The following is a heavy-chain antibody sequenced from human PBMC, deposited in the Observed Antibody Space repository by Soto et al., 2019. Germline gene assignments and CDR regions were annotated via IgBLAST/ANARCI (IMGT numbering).Heavy chain of an antibody. J-gene: IGHJ4*02. CDR3: SRGTYFPQSSGLHADY. CDR1: GFSFNDYA. CDR2: ISSDGHHQ. V-gene: IGHV3-30*03. Sequence: QVQLVESGGGEVQPGGSLRVSCATSGFSFNDYAMYWVRQAPGQGLEWVAIISSDGHHQFYLDNLRGRFTVSRDNSKKTLYLVRNSLRPEDPAVYYCSRGTYFPQSSGLHADYWGTGTVVTVSS. D-gene: IGHD3-22*01.